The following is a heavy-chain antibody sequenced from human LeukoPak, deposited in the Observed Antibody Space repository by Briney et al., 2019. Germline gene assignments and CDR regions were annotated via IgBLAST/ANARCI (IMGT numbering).Heavy chain of an antibody. CDR1: GFTFSSYA. D-gene: IGHD3-22*01. CDR2: ISGSGGST. Sequence: GGSLRLSCAASGFTFSSYAMSWVRQAPGKGLEWVSAISGSGGSTYYADSVKGRFTISRDNSKNTLYLQMNSLKTEDTAVYYCTTRSTYYYDSSGYYYEEGTLDYWGQGTLVTVSS. CDR3: TTRSTYYYDSSGYYYEEGTLDY. J-gene: IGHJ4*02. V-gene: IGHV3-23*01.